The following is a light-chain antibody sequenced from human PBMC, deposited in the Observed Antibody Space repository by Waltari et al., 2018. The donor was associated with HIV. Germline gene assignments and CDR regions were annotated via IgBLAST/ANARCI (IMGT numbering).Light chain of an antibody. CDR2: KDT. CDR1: TFTKHF. CDR3: QSADNTGTARI. Sequence: SYALTQPPSVSVSPGPTARTRCSGDTFTKHFGYWYQQKPGQTPVVVMNKDTERPSGIPERFSGPSSGTIATLTISGVQAEDEADYYCQSADNTGTARIFGGGTKLTVL. J-gene: IGLJ2*01. V-gene: IGLV3-25*03.